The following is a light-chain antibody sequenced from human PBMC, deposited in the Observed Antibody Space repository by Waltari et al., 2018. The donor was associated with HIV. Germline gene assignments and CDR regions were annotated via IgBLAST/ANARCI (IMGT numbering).Light chain of an antibody. J-gene: IGLJ3*02. CDR2: EVS. CDR1: SSDVGGYNF. CDR3: SSYTSSSTLV. V-gene: IGLV2-14*01. Sequence: QSALTQPASVSGSPGQSITISCTGTSSDVGGYNFVSGYQQHPGKAPKLMIYEVSNRPSGFSNRFSVSKSGTPASLTISGRQAEDEADYYCSSYTSSSTLVFGGGTKLTVL.